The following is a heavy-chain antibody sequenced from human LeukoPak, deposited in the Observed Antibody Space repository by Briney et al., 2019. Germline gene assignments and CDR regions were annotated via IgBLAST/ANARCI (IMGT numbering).Heavy chain of an antibody. Sequence: SGGSLRLSCAASGFTVSSNYMSWVRQAPGKGLEWVSVIYSGGSTYYADSVKGRFTISRDNSKNTLYLQMNSLRAEDTAVYYCAREGVTMVRRAFDIWGQGTMVTVSS. CDR1: GFTVSSNY. J-gene: IGHJ3*02. V-gene: IGHV3-66*01. CDR3: AREGVTMVRRAFDI. CDR2: IYSGGST. D-gene: IGHD3-10*01.